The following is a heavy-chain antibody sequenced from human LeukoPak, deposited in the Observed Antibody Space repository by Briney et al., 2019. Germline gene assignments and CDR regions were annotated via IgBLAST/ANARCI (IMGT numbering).Heavy chain of an antibody. D-gene: IGHD6-13*01. CDR3: AKKPTLIAAAGYFDY. Sequence: GGSLRLSCAASGFTFSSYAMHWVRQAPGKGLEWVAFIRYDGSNKYYADSVKGRFTISRDNSKNTLYLQMNSLRAEDTAVYYCAKKPTLIAAAGYFDYWGQGTLVTVSS. CDR2: IRYDGSNK. J-gene: IGHJ4*02. V-gene: IGHV3-30*02. CDR1: GFTFSSYA.